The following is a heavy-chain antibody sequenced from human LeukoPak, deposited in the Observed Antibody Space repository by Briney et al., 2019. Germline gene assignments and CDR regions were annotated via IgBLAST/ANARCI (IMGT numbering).Heavy chain of an antibody. CDR2: ISGRGDST. CDR3: AKDIVVVVAAGDAFDI. CDR1: EFTFSDHA. V-gene: IGHV3-23*01. J-gene: IGHJ3*02. D-gene: IGHD2-15*01. Sequence: PGGSLRLSCAASEFTFSDHAISWVRQAPGKGLEWVSGISGRGDSTYYADSVQGRFTISRDNSKNTLYLQMNSLRAEDTAVYYCAKDIVVVVAAGDAFDIWGQGTMVTVSS.